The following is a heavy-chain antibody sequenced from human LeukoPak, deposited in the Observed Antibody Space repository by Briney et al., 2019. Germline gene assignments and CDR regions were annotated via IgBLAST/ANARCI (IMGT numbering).Heavy chain of an antibody. CDR1: GFTFTSYY. V-gene: IGHV3-23*01. Sequence: GGSLRLSCAASGFTFTSYYMHWVRQAPGKGLEWVSAISGSGGSTYYADSVKGRFTISRDNSKNTLYLQMNSLRAEDTAVYYCAKDSWEYCSSTSCYKGSLDWGQGTLVTVSS. D-gene: IGHD2-2*02. CDR2: ISGSGGST. J-gene: IGHJ4*02. CDR3: AKDSWEYCSSTSCYKGSLD.